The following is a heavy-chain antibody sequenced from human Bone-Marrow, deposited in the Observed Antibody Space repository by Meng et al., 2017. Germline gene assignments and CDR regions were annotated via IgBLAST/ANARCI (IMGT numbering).Heavy chain of an antibody. D-gene: IGHD6-13*01. J-gene: IGHJ4*01. CDR1: GYTFAAYW. CDR3: ARDEDISAAGKLFGDY. V-gene: IGHV1-2*06. Sequence: ASVKVSCKASGYTFAAYWIHWVRQAPGQGREWMGRIDPKSDNTHYAQKFQGRVTMTGDTSISTAYVELSGLRSDDTAMYYCARDEDISAAGKLFGDYWGQGTQVTVSS. CDR2: IDPKSDNT.